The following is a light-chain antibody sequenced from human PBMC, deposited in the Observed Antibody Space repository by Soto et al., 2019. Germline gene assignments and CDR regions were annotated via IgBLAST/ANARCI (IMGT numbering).Light chain of an antibody. V-gene: IGLV2-23*02. CDR1: SSDVGSYNL. J-gene: IGLJ1*01. Sequence: QSALTQPASVSGSPGQSITISCTGTSSDVGSYNLVSWYQQHPGKAPKLMIYEVSKRPSGVSNRFSGSKSGNTASLTISGLQAEDEAHYYCCSYAGSSTFYVFGTGTKVTVL. CDR2: EVS. CDR3: CSYAGSSTFYV.